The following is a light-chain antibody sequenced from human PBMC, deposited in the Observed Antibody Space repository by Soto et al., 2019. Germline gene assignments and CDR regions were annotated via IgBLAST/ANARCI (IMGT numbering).Light chain of an antibody. V-gene: IGKV3-15*01. CDR2: DAS. CDR1: QSVYNN. Sequence: EIVMTQSPAALSVSPGEGATLSFRASQSVYNNLAWYQQKPGQAPRLLFYDASIRATGIPARFSGSGSGTEFTLTIDSLQSEDFAVYCCQQYNDWPRTFGQGTKVDIK. CDR3: QQYNDWPRT. J-gene: IGKJ1*01.